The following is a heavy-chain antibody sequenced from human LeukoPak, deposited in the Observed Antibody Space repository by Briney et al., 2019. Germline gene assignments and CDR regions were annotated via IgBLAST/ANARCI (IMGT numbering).Heavy chain of an antibody. CDR1: GFTFSSYG. CDR2: ISYDGSNK. Sequence: GGSLRLSCAASGFTFSSYGMHWVRQAPGKGLEWVAVISYDGSNKYYADSVKGRFTISRDNSKNTLYLQMNSLRAEDTAVYYCAKGSTSFWFDPWGQGTLVTVSS. J-gene: IGHJ5*02. V-gene: IGHV3-30*18. D-gene: IGHD2-2*01. CDR3: AKGSTSFWFDP.